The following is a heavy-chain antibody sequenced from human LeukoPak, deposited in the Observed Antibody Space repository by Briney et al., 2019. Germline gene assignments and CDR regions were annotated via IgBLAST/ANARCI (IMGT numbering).Heavy chain of an antibody. CDR1: GFSFSSYG. V-gene: IGHV3-23*01. Sequence: PGGSLRLSCAASGFSFSSYGMRWVRQAPGKGLEWVSAISGGGDFTYYTDSVKGRFTISRDNSKNTVYLQMNSLRAEDTAVYYCAKVAGYFENWGQGTLVTVSS. CDR3: AKVAGYFEN. CDR2: ISGGGDFT. J-gene: IGHJ4*02.